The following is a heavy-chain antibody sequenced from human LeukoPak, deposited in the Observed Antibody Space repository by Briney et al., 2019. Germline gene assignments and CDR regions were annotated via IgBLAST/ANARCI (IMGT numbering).Heavy chain of an antibody. V-gene: IGHV3-23*01. Sequence: PGGSLRLSCAASGFTFSSYAMSWVRQAPGKGLEWVSAISGSGGSTYYADSVKGRLTISRDNSKNTLYLQMNSLRAEDTAVYYCARVVDYDSSGSPPHYMDVWGKGTTVTISS. CDR2: ISGSGGST. CDR3: ARVVDYDSSGSPPHYMDV. J-gene: IGHJ6*03. CDR1: GFTFSSYA. D-gene: IGHD3-22*01.